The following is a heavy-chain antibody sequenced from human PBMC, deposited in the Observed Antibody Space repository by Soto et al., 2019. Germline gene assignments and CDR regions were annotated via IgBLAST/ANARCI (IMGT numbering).Heavy chain of an antibody. J-gene: IGHJ6*02. D-gene: IGHD3-22*01. CDR1: GYTFSRYY. Sequence: ASVKVSCKASGYTFSRYYMHWVRQAPGPGLQWMGWISPNTGTARYAQQFKGRVTMTRDTSVSTVYMELSGLTSDDTAVYYCARASQMVINPSYYAIDVWGQGTSVTVSS. CDR3: ARASQMVINPSYYAIDV. V-gene: IGHV1-2*02. CDR2: ISPNTGTA.